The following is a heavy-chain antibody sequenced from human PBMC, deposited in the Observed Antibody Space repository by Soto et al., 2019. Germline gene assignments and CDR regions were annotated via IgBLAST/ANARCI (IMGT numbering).Heavy chain of an antibody. V-gene: IGHV1-18*01. D-gene: IGHD1-26*01. CDR1: GYTFSSYG. Sequence: QVQLVQSGAEVKKPGASVKVSCKASGYTFSSYGITWVRQAPGQGLERMGWISVYDGKQNYAQKRQGRVTISTETSTTTGYMEQGRLSSNDTAVHYCARDTPESGSHYGADSWGQGTLITVS. CDR3: ARDTPESGSHYGADS. CDR2: ISVYDGKQ. J-gene: IGHJ4*02.